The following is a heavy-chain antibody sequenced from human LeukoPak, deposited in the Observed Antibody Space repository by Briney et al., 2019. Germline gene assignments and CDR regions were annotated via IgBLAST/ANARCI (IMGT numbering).Heavy chain of an antibody. Sequence: GESPKISCKGSGYSFTSYWIGWVRQMPGKGLEWMGIIYPGDSDTRYSPSFQGQVTISADKSISTAYLHWSSLKASDTARYYCARLTGYTSGWNTFDIWGQGTMVTVSS. D-gene: IGHD6-19*01. CDR2: IYPGDSDT. J-gene: IGHJ3*02. CDR1: GYSFTSYW. CDR3: ARLTGYTSGWNTFDI. V-gene: IGHV5-51*01.